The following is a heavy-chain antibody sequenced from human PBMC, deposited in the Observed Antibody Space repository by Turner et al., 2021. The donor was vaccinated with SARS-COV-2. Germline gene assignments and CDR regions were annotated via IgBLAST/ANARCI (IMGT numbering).Heavy chain of an antibody. D-gene: IGHD5-18*01. CDR2: IYYSGST. J-gene: IGHJ3*02. CDR3: ASNVWLRGAFDI. Sequence: QVQLHESGPGLVKPSETLSPTCAVSGGSVSSGRYYWGWIRQPQGKGLEWIGSIYYSGSTYYNPSLKSRVTTSVDTSKNQFSLKMSSVTAADTAVYYCASNVWLRGAFDIWGQGTMVTVSS. CDR1: GGSVSSGRYY. V-gene: IGHV4-39*01.